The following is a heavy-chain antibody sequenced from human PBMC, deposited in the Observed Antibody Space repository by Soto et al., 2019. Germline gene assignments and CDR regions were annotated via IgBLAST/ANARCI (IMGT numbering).Heavy chain of an antibody. CDR2: IYYSGRT. CDR3: ARDNRRRNSSGYLATGILDY. CDR1: GGSVSSGRYY. Sequence: SETLSLTCTVSGGSVSSGRYYWSWSRQPPGKGLEWIGYIYYSGRTSYNSSLKSRVTISVDTSKNQFSLKLSSVTAADTAIYYCARDNRRRNSSGYLATGILDYWGQGTLVTVSS. J-gene: IGHJ4*02. D-gene: IGHD3-22*01. V-gene: IGHV4-61*01.